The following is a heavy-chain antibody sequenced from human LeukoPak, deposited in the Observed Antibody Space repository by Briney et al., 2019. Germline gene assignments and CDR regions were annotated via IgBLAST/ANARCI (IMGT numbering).Heavy chain of an antibody. CDR2: INPNSGGT. V-gene: IGHV1-2*02. CDR3: ARGGERQLVEARADY. Sequence: GASVKVSCKASGYTFTGYYMHWVRQAPGQGLEWMGWINPNSGGTNYAQKFQGRVTMTRNTSISTAYMELSSLRSEDTAVYYCARGGERQLVEARADYWGQGTLVTVSS. J-gene: IGHJ4*02. D-gene: IGHD6-13*01. CDR1: GYTFTGYY.